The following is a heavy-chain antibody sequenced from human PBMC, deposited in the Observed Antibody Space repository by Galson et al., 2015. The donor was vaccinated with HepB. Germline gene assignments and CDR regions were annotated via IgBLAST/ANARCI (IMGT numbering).Heavy chain of an antibody. J-gene: IGHJ4*02. CDR2: ISSSGSTI. D-gene: IGHD4-23*01. V-gene: IGHV3-48*03. Sequence: LRLSCAASGFTFSSYEMNWVRQAPGKGLEWVSYISSSGSTIYYADSVKGRFTISRDNAKNSPYLQMNSLRAEDTAVYYCATVPPAGNSRYYFDYWGQGTLVTVSS. CDR3: ATVPPAGNSRYYFDY. CDR1: GFTFSSYE.